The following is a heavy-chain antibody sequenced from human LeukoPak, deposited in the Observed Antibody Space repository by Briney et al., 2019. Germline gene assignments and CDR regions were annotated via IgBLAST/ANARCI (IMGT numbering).Heavy chain of an antibody. V-gene: IGHV4-59*01. CDR2: IYYSGST. Sequence: PSATLSLTCAVSGDSFRTSNWSWIRQPPGQGLEWIGYIYYSGSTNYNPSLKSRVTISVDTSKNQFSLKLNSVTAADTAVYYCARGRNLEWFDYWGQGTLVTVSS. D-gene: IGHD3-3*01. J-gene: IGHJ5*01. CDR1: GDSFRTSN. CDR3: ARGRNLEWFDY.